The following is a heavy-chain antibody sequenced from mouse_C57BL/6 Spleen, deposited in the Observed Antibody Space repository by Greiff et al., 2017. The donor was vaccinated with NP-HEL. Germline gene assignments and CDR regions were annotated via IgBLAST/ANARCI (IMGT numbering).Heavy chain of an antibody. CDR1: GYTFTSYW. CDR2: IYPGSGST. Sequence: VQLQQSGAELVKPGASVKMSCKASGYTFTSYWITWVKQRPGQGLEWIGDIYPGSGSTNYNEKFKSKATLTVDTSSSTAYMQLSSLTSEDSAVYYCARPTIEYYYAMDYWGQGTSVTVSS. CDR3: ARPTIEYYYAMDY. D-gene: IGHD2-12*01. J-gene: IGHJ4*01. V-gene: IGHV1-55*01.